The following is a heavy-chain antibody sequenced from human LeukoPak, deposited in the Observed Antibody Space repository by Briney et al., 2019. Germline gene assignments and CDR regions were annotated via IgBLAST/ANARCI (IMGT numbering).Heavy chain of an antibody. CDR2: ISGSGGST. D-gene: IGHD5-18*01. V-gene: IGHV3-23*01. J-gene: IGHJ1*01. Sequence: GGSLRLSCAASGFTFSRYAMSRVRQAPGKGLEWVSAISGSGGSTYYAGSVKGRFTISRDNSKNTLYLQMNSLRAEDTAVYDCAKERYSYGYVDFQHWGQGTLVTVSS. CDR3: AKERYSYGYVDFQH. CDR1: GFTFSRYA.